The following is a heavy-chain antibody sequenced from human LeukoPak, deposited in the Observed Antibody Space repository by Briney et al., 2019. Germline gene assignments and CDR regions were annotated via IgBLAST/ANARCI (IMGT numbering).Heavy chain of an antibody. D-gene: IGHD2-2*01. V-gene: IGHV3-7*05. CDR2: IKQDGSEE. J-gene: IGHJ5*02. CDR1: GFTFSNYW. CDR3: AGGYCTSTRCHANWFDP. Sequence: GGSLRLSCAASGFTFSNYWMSWVRQAPGKGLEWVANIKQDGSEEYYVDSEKGRFTISRDNAKTSLYLQMNSLRAEDTAVYYCAGGYCTSTRCHANWFDPWGQGTLVTVSS.